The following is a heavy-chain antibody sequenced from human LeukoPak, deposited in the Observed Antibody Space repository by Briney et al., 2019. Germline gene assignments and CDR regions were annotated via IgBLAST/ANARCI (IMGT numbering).Heavy chain of an antibody. CDR3: ATSVTRRRLDWFIHL. J-gene: IGHJ2*01. CDR1: GFTFRDYY. D-gene: IGHD4-17*01. V-gene: IGHV3-11*04. CDR2: ISSSAGTI. Sequence: PGGSLRLSRAASGFTFRDYYMSWIRQAPGKGLEWISYISSSAGTIHYVDSVKGRFTISRDNAKNSLYLQMDSLRVEDTAVYYCATSVTRRRLDWFIHLWGGGTLVSVSS.